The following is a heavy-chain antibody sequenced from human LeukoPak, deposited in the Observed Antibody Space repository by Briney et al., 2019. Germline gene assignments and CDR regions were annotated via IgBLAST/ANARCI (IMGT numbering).Heavy chain of an antibody. CDR3: ARHASVSGNWPRPLDS. Sequence: SETLSLTCTVSGGSISSSSYYWGWIRQPPGKGLEWIGYLFYSGSTYYNPSLKSRVTISVDTSKNQFSLKLTSVTAADTAVYYCARHASVSGNWPRPLDSWGQGSLVSVSS. CDR1: GGSISSSSYY. J-gene: IGHJ4*02. V-gene: IGHV4-39*01. D-gene: IGHD6-19*01. CDR2: LFYSGST.